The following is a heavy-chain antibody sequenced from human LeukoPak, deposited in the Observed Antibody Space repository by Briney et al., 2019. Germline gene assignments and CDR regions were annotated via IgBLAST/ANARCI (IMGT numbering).Heavy chain of an antibody. D-gene: IGHD3-3*01. CDR1: GGSMSSSSYY. V-gene: IGHV4-61*05. CDR2: IYYSGST. CDR3: ARGRFLDAFDI. Sequence: PSETLSLTCTVSGGSMSSSSYYWGWIRQPPGKGLEWIGYIYYSGSTKYKPSLKSRVTISVDTSKNQFSLKLSSVTAADTAVYYCARGRFLDAFDIWGQGTMVTVSS. J-gene: IGHJ3*02.